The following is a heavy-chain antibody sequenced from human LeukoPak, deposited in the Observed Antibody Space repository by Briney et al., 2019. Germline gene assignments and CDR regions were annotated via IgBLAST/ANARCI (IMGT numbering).Heavy chain of an antibody. Sequence: GGSLRLSGAASGFTFSIAWMSWVRQAPGKGLEWVGRIKSRGDGETRDYAAPVKDRFIISRDDSKNTLYLQMNSLRTEDTAIYYCAAVGEWLSNAFNTWGQGTLVTVSA. D-gene: IGHD3-3*01. CDR1: GFTFSIAW. CDR3: AAVGEWLSNAFNT. CDR2: IKSRGDGETR. V-gene: IGHV3-15*01. J-gene: IGHJ3*02.